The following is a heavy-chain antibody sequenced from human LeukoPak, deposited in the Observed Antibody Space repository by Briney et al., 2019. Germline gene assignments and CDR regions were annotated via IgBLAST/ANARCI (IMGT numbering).Heavy chain of an antibody. D-gene: IGHD6-19*01. CDR3: ARASIYSRGLDY. CDR2: ISSSSSYI. Sequence: PGGSLRLSCAASGFTFSSYSMNWVRQAPGKGLEWVSSISSSSSYIYYADSVKGRFTISRDNAKNSLYLQMNSLRAEDTAVYYCARASIYSRGLDYWGQGTLVTVSS. CDR1: GFTFSSYS. J-gene: IGHJ4*02. V-gene: IGHV3-21*01.